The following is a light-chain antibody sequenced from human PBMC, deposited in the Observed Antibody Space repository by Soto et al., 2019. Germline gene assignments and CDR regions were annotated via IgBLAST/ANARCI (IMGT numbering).Light chain of an antibody. CDR2: RSS. CDR1: QIISTY. Sequence: DIQMTQSPSSLSASVGDRGTISCRARQIISTYVNWYQQKPGTAPRLLISRSSSVKSGVPARFSGSGSGRDFTLTISSLRPEDIATYFCQQSYTSPPWTFGQGTKVEVK. CDR3: QQSYTSPPWT. V-gene: IGKV1-39*01. J-gene: IGKJ1*01.